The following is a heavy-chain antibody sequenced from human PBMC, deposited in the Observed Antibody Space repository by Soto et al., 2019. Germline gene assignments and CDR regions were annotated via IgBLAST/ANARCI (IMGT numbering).Heavy chain of an antibody. J-gene: IGHJ4*02. V-gene: IGHV4-59*01. CDR3: ARSSGYATPLDQ. CDR1: GGAMNTFY. Sequence: SGGAMNTFYWSWVRQSPGKGLEWIGYIYFRGTTHYHPSLQSRVSISIDTSQNQFSLKLNSMTTADTAVYYCARSSGYATPLDQWGQGTLVTVSS. D-gene: IGHD3-22*01. CDR2: IYFRGTT.